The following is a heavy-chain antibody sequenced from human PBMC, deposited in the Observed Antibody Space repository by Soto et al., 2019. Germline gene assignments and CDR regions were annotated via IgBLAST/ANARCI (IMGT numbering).Heavy chain of an antibody. CDR1: GFTFNYYP. J-gene: IGHJ6*02. CDR3: ARLPGALVAVLYIYPLVWREAISDVDV. Sequence: QMQLADSGGGVVQPGESLRLSCAASGFTFNYYPMHWLRQTPGKGLEWVAVISFDGSNKYYADSVKGRFTISRDNSKPMLYLLMNSLRAEDSAVYYCARLPGALVAVLYIYPLVWREAISDVDVWGPGATVSVSS. D-gene: IGHD6-19*01. V-gene: IGHV3-30-3*01. CDR2: ISFDGSNK.